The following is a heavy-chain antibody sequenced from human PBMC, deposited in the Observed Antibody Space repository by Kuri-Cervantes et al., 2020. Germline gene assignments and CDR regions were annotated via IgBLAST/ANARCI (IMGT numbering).Heavy chain of an antibody. CDR1: GGSISSSNW. Sequence: SETLSLTCAVSGGSISSSNWWSWVRQPPGKGLEWIGEIHHSGSTNYNPSLKSRVTISVDTSKNQFSLKLSSVTAADTAVYYCARGQPYGDYPYYYYYMDVWGKGTTVTVSS. J-gene: IGHJ6*03. CDR2: IHHSGST. V-gene: IGHV4-4*02. CDR3: ARGQPYGDYPYYYYYMDV. D-gene: IGHD4-17*01.